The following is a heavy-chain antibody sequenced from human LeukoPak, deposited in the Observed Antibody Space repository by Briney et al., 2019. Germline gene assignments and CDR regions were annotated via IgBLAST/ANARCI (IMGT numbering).Heavy chain of an antibody. D-gene: IGHD1-1*01. V-gene: IGHV4-61*01. CDR2: IGYSGST. J-gene: IGHJ4*02. Sequence: SETLSLTCTVSGDSVSSDTSYWSWIRQPPGKGLEWIGYIGYSGSTDYNPSLKSRVSISLGRSKNQISLKLTCVTAADTAVYFCAWWNRNNWRVDYWGQGILVTVSS. CDR1: GDSVSSDTSY. CDR3: AWWNRNNWRVDY.